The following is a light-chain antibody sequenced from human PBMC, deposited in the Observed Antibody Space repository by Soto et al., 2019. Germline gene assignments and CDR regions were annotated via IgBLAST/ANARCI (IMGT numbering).Light chain of an antibody. Sequence: DIQMTQSPSTLSASVGDRVTITCRASQSISSWLAWYQQKPGKAPKLLIYKASSLESGVPSRFSGSGSRTEFTLTISSLQPDDFATYYYQQYNSYPFTFGPRTKVHIK. CDR2: KAS. CDR1: QSISSW. V-gene: IGKV1-5*03. J-gene: IGKJ3*01. CDR3: QQYNSYPFT.